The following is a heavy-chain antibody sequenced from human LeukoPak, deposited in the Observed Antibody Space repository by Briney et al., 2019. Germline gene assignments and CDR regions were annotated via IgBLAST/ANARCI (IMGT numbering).Heavy chain of an antibody. CDR3: ARDLGQWLETYYFDY. D-gene: IGHD6-19*01. Sequence: ASVKVSCKASGYTFTSYYMHWVRQAPGQGLEWMGIINPSGGSTSYAQKFQGRVTMTRDTSTSTVYMELSSLRSEDTAVYYCARDLGQWLETYYFDYWGQGTLVTVSP. V-gene: IGHV1-46*01. CDR1: GYTFTSYY. J-gene: IGHJ4*02. CDR2: INPSGGST.